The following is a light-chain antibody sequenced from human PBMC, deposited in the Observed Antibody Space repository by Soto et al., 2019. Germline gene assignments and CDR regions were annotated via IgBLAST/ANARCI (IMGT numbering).Light chain of an antibody. CDR3: QHYNSYSEA. V-gene: IGKV1-5*03. CDR1: QTIDSW. CDR2: KAS. Sequence: DIQMTQSPSTLSASVGDRFTITCRASQTIDSWLAWYQQRPGKPPNLLVYKASTLASGVPSRFSGSGSGTEFTLTINSLQPDDFATYYCQHYNSYSEAFGQGTTGDIK. J-gene: IGKJ1*01.